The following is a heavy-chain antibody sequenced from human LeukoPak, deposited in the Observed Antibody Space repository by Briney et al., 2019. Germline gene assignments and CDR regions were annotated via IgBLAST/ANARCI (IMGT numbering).Heavy chain of an antibody. J-gene: IGHJ4*02. CDR3: ARAVWYSGYVQGFDY. CDR1: GYTFTSYD. D-gene: IGHD5-12*01. CDR2: MNPNSGNT. V-gene: IGHV1-8*03. Sequence: GASVKVSCKASGYTFTSYDINWVRQATGQGLEWMGWMNPNSGNTGYAQKFQGRVTITRNTSISTAYMELSSLRSEDTAVYYCARAVWYSGYVQGFDYWGQGTLVTVSS.